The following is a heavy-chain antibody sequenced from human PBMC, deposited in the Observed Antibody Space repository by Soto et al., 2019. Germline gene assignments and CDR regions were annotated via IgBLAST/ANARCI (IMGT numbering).Heavy chain of an antibody. D-gene: IGHD3-22*01. V-gene: IGHV1-18*01. Sequence: ASVKVSCKASGYTFTSYGISWVRQAPGQGLEWMGWISAYNGNTNYAQKLQGRVTMTTDTSTSTAYMELRSLRSDDTAVYYCARGDYYDSSGYRKEYDYWGQGTLVTVSS. CDR3: ARGDYYDSSGYRKEYDY. J-gene: IGHJ4*02. CDR2: ISAYNGNT. CDR1: GYTFTSYG.